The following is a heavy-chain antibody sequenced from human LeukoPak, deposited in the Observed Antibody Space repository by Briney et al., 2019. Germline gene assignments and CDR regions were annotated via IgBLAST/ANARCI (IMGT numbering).Heavy chain of an antibody. J-gene: IGHJ3*01. CDR3: VRCTFVLHKRCSAFDV. CDR1: GFTFTTYW. CDR2: INQDGTEK. D-gene: IGHD1-1*01. V-gene: IGHV3-7*01. Sequence: PGGSLRLSCAASGFTFTTYWMTWVRQAPGKGLEWVANINQDGTEKYYVDSVKGRFTISRDNAKNSLDLQMNSLRAEDTAVYYCVRCTFVLHKRCSAFDVWGQGTMVTVSA.